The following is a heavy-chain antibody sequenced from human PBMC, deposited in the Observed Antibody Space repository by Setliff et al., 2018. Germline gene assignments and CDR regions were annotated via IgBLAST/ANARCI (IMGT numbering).Heavy chain of an antibody. Sequence: PLATLSLTCAVSGSAISSGHYWGWIRQPPGKGLERIGSFRPSGKTYYNPSLNSRVTISVDTSKKQFSLKVTSVTAADTAVYYCVRDAGDGYGVDAYAGGGFDFWGQGTMVTGS. V-gene: IGHV4-38-2*02. D-gene: IGHD4-17*01. CDR1: GSAISSGHY. CDR3: VRDAGDGYGVDAYAGGGFDF. CDR2: FRPSGKT. J-gene: IGHJ3*01.